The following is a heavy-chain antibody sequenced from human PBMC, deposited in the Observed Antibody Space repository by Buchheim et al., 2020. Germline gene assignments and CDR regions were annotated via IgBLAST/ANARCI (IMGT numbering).Heavy chain of an antibody. V-gene: IGHV3-74*01. J-gene: IGHJ4*02. CDR1: GFTFTTFW. CDR3: AREVRGHAYFDT. Sequence: EVQLVESGGGLVQPGGSLRLSCAASGFTFTTFWMHWVRQVPGKGLMWVSRINPDGSDTSYAASVKGRFTISRDNAKNTLYLQMNSLRAEDTAVYSCAREVRGHAYFDTWGQGTL. CDR2: INPDGSDT.